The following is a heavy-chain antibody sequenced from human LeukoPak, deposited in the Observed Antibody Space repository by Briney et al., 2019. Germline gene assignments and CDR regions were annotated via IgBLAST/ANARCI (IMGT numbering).Heavy chain of an antibody. V-gene: IGHV4-59*01. D-gene: IGHD1-1*01. CDR3: TRVGPSLHWNPDY. CDR2: ISYSGKT. J-gene: IGHJ4*02. CDR1: GGSMSSYY. Sequence: PSETLSLTCTVSGGSMSSYYWMWLRQPPGKGLEWIGSISYSGKTNHNPSLRSRVTISVDTSKNQFSLKLSSVTAADTAVYYCTRVGPSLHWNPDYWGQGTLVTVSS.